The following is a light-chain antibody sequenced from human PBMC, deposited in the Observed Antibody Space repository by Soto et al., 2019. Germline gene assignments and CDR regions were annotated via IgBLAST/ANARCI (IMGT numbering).Light chain of an antibody. CDR1: QSVSSSY. J-gene: IGKJ1*01. Sequence: EIVMTQSPATLSVSPGERATLSCRASQSVSSSYLSWYHQKPGQAPRLLIYGASSRATGIQDRFSGSGSGTDFTLTISRLEPEDFAFYYCQQYGSSPWTVGQGTKVDIK. CDR3: QQYGSSPWT. CDR2: GAS. V-gene: IGKV3-20*01.